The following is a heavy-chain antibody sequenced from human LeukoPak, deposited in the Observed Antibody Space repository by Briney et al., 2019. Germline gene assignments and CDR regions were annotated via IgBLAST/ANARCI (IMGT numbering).Heavy chain of an antibody. CDR1: GYSFTSHW. J-gene: IGHJ4*02. Sequence: GESLKISCKGSGYSFTSHWIGWVRQMPGKGLEWMGIIYPADSDTRYSPSIQGQVTFSVDRSIRTAYLQWNSLRPSDIGMYFCARVLRGVAVTAGFDYWGEGTRVTVSS. CDR3: ARVLRGVAVTAGFDY. V-gene: IGHV5-51*01. D-gene: IGHD2-21*02. CDR2: IYPADSDT.